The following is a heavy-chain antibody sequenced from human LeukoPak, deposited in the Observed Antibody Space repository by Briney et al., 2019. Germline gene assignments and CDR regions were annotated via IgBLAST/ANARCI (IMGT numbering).Heavy chain of an antibody. J-gene: IGHJ4*02. CDR2: INPSGGIT. CDR1: GYTFTNYY. D-gene: IGHD3-9*01. V-gene: IGHV1-46*01. Sequence: ASVKVSCKASGYTFTNYYMHWVRQAPGQGLEWMGTINPSGGITSYAQKFQGRVSMTRDTSTRTVYMELRNLRSKDTAVYYCARDHATIGKYDYWGQGSLVTVSS. CDR3: ARDHATIGKYDY.